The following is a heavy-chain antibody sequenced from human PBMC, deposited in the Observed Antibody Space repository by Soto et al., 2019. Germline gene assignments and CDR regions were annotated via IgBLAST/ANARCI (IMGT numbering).Heavy chain of an antibody. D-gene: IGHD6-13*01. CDR2: ISSSSSYI. CDR3: ARDGAAGTYYYYYMDV. Sequence: GESLKISCAASGFTFSSYSMNWVRQAPGKGLEWVSSISSSSSYIYYADSVKGRFTISRDNAKNSLYLQMNSLRAEDTAVYYCARDGAAGTYYYYYMDVWGKGTTVTVSS. J-gene: IGHJ6*03. V-gene: IGHV3-21*01. CDR1: GFTFSSYS.